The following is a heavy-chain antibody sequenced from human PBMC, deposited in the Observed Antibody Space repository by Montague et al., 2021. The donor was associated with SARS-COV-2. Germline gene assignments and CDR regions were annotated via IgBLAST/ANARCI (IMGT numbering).Heavy chain of an antibody. CDR3: ARENTVTTFGGPYYIDS. CDR2: IYDSGST. CDR1: GSSVRGYY. J-gene: IGHJ4*02. V-gene: IGHV4-59*02. Sequence: SETLSLTCIVSGSSVRGYYWSWIRQPPGKGLEWIGYIYDSGSTNYNPSLKSRVTISVDTSKNQFSLKLSSVTVADTAVYYCARENTVTTFGGPYYIDSWGQGTLVTVSA. D-gene: IGHD4-17*01.